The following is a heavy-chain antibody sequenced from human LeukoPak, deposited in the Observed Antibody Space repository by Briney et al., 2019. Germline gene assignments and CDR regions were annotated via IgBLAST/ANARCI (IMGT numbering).Heavy chain of an antibody. CDR3: ARPKYYDFSRAFDI. Sequence: SETLSLTCAVYGESFSDYYWTWIRQPPGKGLEWIGEVNHSGSTNYNPSLKSRVTISVDTSKNQFSLRLSSVTAADTAVYYCARPKYYDFSRAFDIWGQGTMVTVSS. V-gene: IGHV4-34*01. CDR1: GESFSDYY. J-gene: IGHJ3*02. D-gene: IGHD3-3*01. CDR2: VNHSGST.